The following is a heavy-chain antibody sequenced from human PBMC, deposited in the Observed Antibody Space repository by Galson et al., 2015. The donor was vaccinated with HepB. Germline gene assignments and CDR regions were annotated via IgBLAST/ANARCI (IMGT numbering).Heavy chain of an antibody. V-gene: IGHV1-69*13. J-gene: IGHJ4*02. CDR1: GGTFSSFA. CDR3: ARSPGYCSSGVCLHFDY. Sequence: SVKVSCKASGGTFSSFAISWVRQAPGQGLEWMGGIIPIFETPDYAQRFRGRVTITADESTSTAYMELRSLRSEDTAVYYCARSPGYCSSGVCLHFDYWGQGTLVTVSS. D-gene: IGHD2-8*01. CDR2: IIPIFETP.